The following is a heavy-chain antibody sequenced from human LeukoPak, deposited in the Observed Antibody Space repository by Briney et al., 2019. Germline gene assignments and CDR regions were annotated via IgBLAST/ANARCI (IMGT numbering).Heavy chain of an antibody. Sequence: ASVKVSCKASGYTFTGYYMHWVRQAPGQGLEWMGWINPNSGGTNYAQKFQGRVTMTRDTSISTAYMELRSLRSDDTAVYYCARDGLRPRNYGMDVWGQGTTVTVSS. V-gene: IGHV1-2*02. CDR1: GYTFTGYY. D-gene: IGHD3/OR15-3a*01. J-gene: IGHJ6*02. CDR2: INPNSGGT. CDR3: ARDGLRPRNYGMDV.